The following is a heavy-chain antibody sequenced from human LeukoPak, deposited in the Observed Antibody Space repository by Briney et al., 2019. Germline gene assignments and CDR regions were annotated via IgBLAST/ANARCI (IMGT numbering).Heavy chain of an antibody. CDR1: GFTFSSYG. V-gene: IGHV3-21*01. CDR3: ARDQRATASTGSYFDY. D-gene: IGHD1-1*01. CDR2: VSSSSSYI. J-gene: IGHJ4*02. Sequence: GGSLRLSCAASGFTFSSYGMNWVRQAPGKGLQWVSSVSSSSSYIYYADSVKSRFTISRDNAKNSLSLQMNSLRAEDTAVYYCARDQRATASTGSYFDYWGQGTLVTVSS.